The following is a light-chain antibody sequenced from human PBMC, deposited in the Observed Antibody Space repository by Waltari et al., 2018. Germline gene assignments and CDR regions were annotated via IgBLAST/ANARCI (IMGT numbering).Light chain of an antibody. CDR3: QQYRDWYS. CDR1: QGVGTN. J-gene: IGKJ2*01. V-gene: IGKV3-15*01. Sequence: EIVMTQSPATLSVSPGEGVTLSCRASQGVGTNIAWYQQRPGQAPRLLISDASTRASGVPARFSGSGAGAEFTLIISNLQSEDLALYFCQQYRDWYSFGQGTKLQIK. CDR2: DAS.